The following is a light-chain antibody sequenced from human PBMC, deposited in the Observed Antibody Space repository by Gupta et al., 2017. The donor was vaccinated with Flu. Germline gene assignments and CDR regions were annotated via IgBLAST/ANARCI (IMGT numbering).Light chain of an antibody. CDR1: SSKIGGNY. J-gene: IGLJ3*02. V-gene: IGLV1-47*01. Sequence: KITISCSGSSSKIGGNYVFWWQQRAETAPKLLMYRNNKRRSAVPERFSGSKYTTSAALITSGLRAEDEADYYCATEDDSRKGWVFGGGTKVTVL. CDR2: RNN. CDR3: ATEDDSRKGWV.